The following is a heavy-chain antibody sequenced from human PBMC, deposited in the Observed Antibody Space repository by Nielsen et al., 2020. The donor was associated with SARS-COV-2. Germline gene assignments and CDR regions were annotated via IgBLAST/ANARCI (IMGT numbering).Heavy chain of an antibody. V-gene: IGHV3-30*14. CDR3: ASYSDSSNWYFDL. D-gene: IGHD6-6*01. Sequence: GGSLRLSCAASGFTFSSYAMHWVRQAPGKGLEWVAVISYDGSNKYYADSVKGRFTISRDNSKNTLYLQMDTLRAEDTAVYYCASYSDSSNWYFDLWGRGTLVIVSS. CDR2: ISYDGSNK. J-gene: IGHJ2*01. CDR1: GFTFSSYA.